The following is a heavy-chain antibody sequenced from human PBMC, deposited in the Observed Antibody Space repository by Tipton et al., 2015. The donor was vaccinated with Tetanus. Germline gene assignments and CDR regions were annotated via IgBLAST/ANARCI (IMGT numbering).Heavy chain of an antibody. CDR3: ARDRITGPTGRYYAMDV. CDR2: VSYSGSA. Sequence: TLSLTCDVSGASIRAGDYSWNWIRQPPGKGLEWLAYVSYSGSATYNPSVASRATVSIDMSKNQFSLRLTSATAADTAVYYCARDRITGPTGRYYAMDVWGQGTTVTVSS. V-gene: IGHV4-61*08. D-gene: IGHD1-7*01. CDR1: GASIRAGDYS. J-gene: IGHJ6*01.